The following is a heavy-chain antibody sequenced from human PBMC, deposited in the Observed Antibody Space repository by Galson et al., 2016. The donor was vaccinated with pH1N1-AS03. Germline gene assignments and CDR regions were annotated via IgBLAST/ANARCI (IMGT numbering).Heavy chain of an antibody. D-gene: IGHD2-2*01. CDR1: GYTFTGFY. J-gene: IGHJ6*02. V-gene: IGHV1-2*04. CDR3: ARDPRGPCTSATCPTTYYFGMDV. CDR2: INTDSGVT. Sequence: SVKVSCKASGYTFTGFYVHWVRQAPGQGLEWMGWINTDSGVTNYAQKFEAWVTMTSDTSVSTAYVELYGLKSDDTAVYYCARDPRGPCTSATCPTTYYFGMDVWGQGTVVSVSS.